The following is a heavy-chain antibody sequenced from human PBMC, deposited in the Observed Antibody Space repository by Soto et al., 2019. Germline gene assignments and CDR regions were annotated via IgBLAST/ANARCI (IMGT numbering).Heavy chain of an antibody. CDR1: GYTFTSYD. Sequence: ASVKVSWKASGYTFTSYDMHWVRQAPGQRLEWMGWINAGNGNTKYSQKFQGRVTITRDTSASTAYMELSSLRSEDTAVYYCARDKKTGILDYWGQGTLVTVSS. J-gene: IGHJ4*02. CDR3: ARDKKTGILDY. V-gene: IGHV1-3*01. D-gene: IGHD1-1*01. CDR2: INAGNGNT.